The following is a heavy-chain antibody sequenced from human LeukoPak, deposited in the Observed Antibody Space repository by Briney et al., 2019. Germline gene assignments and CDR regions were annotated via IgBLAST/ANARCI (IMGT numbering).Heavy chain of an antibody. CDR3: AKDPVVRGVISDY. D-gene: IGHD3-10*01. CDR1: GFTFSSYA. J-gene: IGHJ4*02. Sequence: GGSQRLSCAASGFTFSSYAMSWVRQAPGKGLEWVSAISGSGGSTYYADSVKGRFTISRDNSKNTLYLQMNSLRAEDTAVYYCAKDPVVRGVISDYWGQGTLVTVSS. CDR2: ISGSGGST. V-gene: IGHV3-23*01.